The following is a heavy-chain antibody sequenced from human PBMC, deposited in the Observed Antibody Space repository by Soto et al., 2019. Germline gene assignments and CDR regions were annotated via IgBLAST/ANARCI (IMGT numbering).Heavy chain of an antibody. CDR3: ARHDCISSSCYYYYYYSMDV. CDR2: ISAYNGNT. CDR1: GYTFTSYG. D-gene: IGHD2-2*01. V-gene: IGHV1-18*01. Sequence: ASVKVSCKASGYTFTSYGITWVRQAPGQGLEWMGWISAYNGNTNYAQNLQGRVTMTTDTSTSTAYMELSSLRSEDTAVYYCARHDCISSSCYYYYYYSMDVWGQGTTVTVSS. J-gene: IGHJ6*02.